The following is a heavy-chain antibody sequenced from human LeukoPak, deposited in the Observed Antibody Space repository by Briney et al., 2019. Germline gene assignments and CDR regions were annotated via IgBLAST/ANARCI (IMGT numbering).Heavy chain of an antibody. CDR2: ISGNGYDT. D-gene: IGHD3-3*01. J-gene: IGHJ4*02. Sequence: PGGSLRLSCAASGFTFSSYAMNGVRRAPGKGLEWVSTISGNGYDTYYADSVKGRLTISRDNSKNTLYLQMNSLRAEDTAVYYCAKGGTIFGVVNLDYWGQGTLVAVSS. V-gene: IGHV3-23*01. CDR1: GFTFSSYA. CDR3: AKGGTIFGVVNLDY.